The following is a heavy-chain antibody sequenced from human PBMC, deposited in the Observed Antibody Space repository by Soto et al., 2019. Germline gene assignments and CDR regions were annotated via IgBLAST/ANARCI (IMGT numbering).Heavy chain of an antibody. D-gene: IGHD2-2*01. CDR1: GYTFTSYG. J-gene: IGHJ5*02. CDR3: ARSRGIVVAENWFDP. CDR2: ISAYNGNT. Sequence: ASVKVSCKASGYTFTSYGISWVRQAPGQGLEWMGWISAYNGNTNYAQKHKGRDTMTTDTSTSTAYKKLRSLRSDDTAVYYCARSRGIVVAENWFDPWGQGTLVTVSS. V-gene: IGHV1-18*04.